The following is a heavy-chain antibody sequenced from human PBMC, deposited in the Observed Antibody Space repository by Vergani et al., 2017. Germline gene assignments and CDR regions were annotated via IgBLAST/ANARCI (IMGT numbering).Heavy chain of an antibody. J-gene: IGHJ3*01. CDR2: ISWNSGAV. CDR3: TKGSVYYHDSAGHGYDPYTGFDL. Sequence: EVQLLESGGGLVQPGRSLRLSCAASGFSFTSFGMHWVRQGPGKGLEWVSGISWNSGAVDYADSVRGRFTISRDNAKNSLFLEMNSLRFEDTAVYFCTKGSVYYHDSAGHGYDPYTGFDLWGQGTLVTVSS. V-gene: IGHV3-9*01. CDR1: GFSFTSFG. D-gene: IGHD5-12*01.